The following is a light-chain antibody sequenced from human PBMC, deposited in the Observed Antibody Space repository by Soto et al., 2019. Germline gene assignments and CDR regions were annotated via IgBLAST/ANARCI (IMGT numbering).Light chain of an antibody. V-gene: IGLV2-14*01. CDR2: EVS. Sequence: QSALTQPASVSGSPGQSIIISCTGTNSDVGAYNFVSWYQQHPDKAPKLMIYEVSRRPSGVSDRFSGSKSGNTASLTISGLQAEDEADYYCSSYTGIYTRVFGTGTKVTVL. CDR3: SSYTGIYTRV. CDR1: NSDVGAYNF. J-gene: IGLJ1*01.